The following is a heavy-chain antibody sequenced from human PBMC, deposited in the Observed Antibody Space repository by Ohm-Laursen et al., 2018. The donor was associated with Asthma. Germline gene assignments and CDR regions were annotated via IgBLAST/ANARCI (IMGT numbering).Heavy chain of an antibody. CDR3: ARVRKYYDFWSGYSDY. D-gene: IGHD3-3*01. CDR2: ISSSSSYI. J-gene: IGHJ4*02. Sequence: SLRLSCTASGFTFSSYSMNWVRQAPGKGLEWVSSISSSSSYIYYADSVKGRFTISRDNAKNSLYLQMNSLRAEDTAVYYCARVRKYYDFWSGYSDYWGQGTLVTVSS. V-gene: IGHV3-21*01. CDR1: GFTFSSYS.